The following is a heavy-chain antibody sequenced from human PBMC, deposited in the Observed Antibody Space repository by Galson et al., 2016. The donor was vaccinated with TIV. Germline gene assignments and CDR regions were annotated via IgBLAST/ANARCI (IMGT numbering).Heavy chain of an antibody. J-gene: IGHJ4*02. CDR1: GSSFTTYW. D-gene: IGHD4-17*01. V-gene: IGHV5-51*01. Sequence: QSGAEVKKPGESLKISCKAPGSSFTTYWIAWVRQMPGKGLEWMGIIFPDDSETAYSPSFEGQVTISVDKSLNVAYVQWNSLRTSDTAMYYCARQTTRSFDSWGQGTRVTVSS. CDR2: IFPDDSET. CDR3: ARQTTRSFDS.